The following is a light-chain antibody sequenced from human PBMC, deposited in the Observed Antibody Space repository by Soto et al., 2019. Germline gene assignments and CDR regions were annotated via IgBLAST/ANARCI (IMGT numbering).Light chain of an antibody. V-gene: IGLV1-51*01. Sequence: QSVLTQPPSMSAAPGQKVTISCSGGSSNIGGNSVSWYTQLPRTAPTLLTDVDNKRPSGIPVRFSGSKSGTSATLGITGFQTGDEADYYCGSWDSSLSAYVFGTGTKVIVL. J-gene: IGLJ1*01. CDR3: GSWDSSLSAYV. CDR2: VDN. CDR1: SSNIGGNS.